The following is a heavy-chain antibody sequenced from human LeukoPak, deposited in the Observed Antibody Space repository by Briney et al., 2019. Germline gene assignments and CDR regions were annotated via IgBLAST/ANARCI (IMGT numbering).Heavy chain of an antibody. D-gene: IGHD3-10*01. Sequence: GGSLRLSCAASGFTFDDYAMHWVRQAPEKGLEWVSGISWNSGRTGYADSVKGRFTISRDNAKNSLYLQMNSLRVEDTALYYCTKEAFGESLDYWGQGALVTVSS. CDR3: TKEAFGESLDY. J-gene: IGHJ4*02. CDR2: ISWNSGRT. V-gene: IGHV3-9*01. CDR1: GFTFDDYA.